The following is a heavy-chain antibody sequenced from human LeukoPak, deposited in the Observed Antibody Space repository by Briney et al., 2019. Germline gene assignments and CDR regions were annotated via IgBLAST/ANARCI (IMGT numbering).Heavy chain of an antibody. CDR3: ARGWSSSWPVDY. CDR2: INHSGST. D-gene: IGHD6-13*01. Sequence: SETLSLTCAVYGGSFSGYYWSWIRQPPGKGLEWIGEINHSGSTNYSPSLKSRVTISVDTSKNQFSLKLSSVTAADTAVYYCARGWSSSWPVDYWGQGTLVTVSS. J-gene: IGHJ4*02. V-gene: IGHV4-34*01. CDR1: GGSFSGYY.